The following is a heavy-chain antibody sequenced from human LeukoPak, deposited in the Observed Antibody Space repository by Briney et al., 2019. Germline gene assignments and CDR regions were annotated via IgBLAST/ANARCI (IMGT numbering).Heavy chain of an antibody. J-gene: IGHJ4*02. CDR2: INPNSGDT. D-gene: IGHD1-26*01. V-gene: IGHV1-2*02. Sequence: GASVKVSCKASGYTFTGNYMHWVRQAPGQGLEWMGWINPNSGDTHYAQKFQGRVTMTRDTSISTAYMELSRLRSDDTAVYYCARGSPVGASESLGFDYWGQGTPVTVSS. CDR3: ARGSPVGASESLGFDY. CDR1: GYTFTGNY.